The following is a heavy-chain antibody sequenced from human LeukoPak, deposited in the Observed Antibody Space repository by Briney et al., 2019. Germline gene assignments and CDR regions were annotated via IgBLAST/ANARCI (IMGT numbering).Heavy chain of an antibody. V-gene: IGHV1-18*01. CDR2: INAYNSNT. Sequence: GASVKVSRKASGYTFTSYGISWVRQPPGPGLEWVGLINAYNSNTNYAQNLQGRVTMTTDTSTSTAYMALRSLRSDDTAVYYCARGTRMLGYCSGGSCDFSYWGQGTLVTVSS. CDR3: ARGTRMLGYCSGGSCDFSY. CDR1: GYTFTSYG. J-gene: IGHJ4*02. D-gene: IGHD2-15*01.